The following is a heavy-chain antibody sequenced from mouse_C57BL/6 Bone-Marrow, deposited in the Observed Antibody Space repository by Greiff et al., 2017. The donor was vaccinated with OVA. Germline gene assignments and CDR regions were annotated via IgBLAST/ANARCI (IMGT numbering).Heavy chain of an antibody. D-gene: IGHD2-1*01. CDR1: GFSLTRYG. V-gene: IGHV2-2*01. Sequence: QVQLQQSGPGLVQPSQSLSITCTVSGFSLTRYGVHWVRQSSGKGLEWLGVIWSGGSTEYNAAFISRLSISKDNSKRQVYVKMNSLQADDTAIYYGARNPAYGTGYFDVWGTGTTVTVSS. CDR3: ARNPAYGTGYFDV. CDR2: IWSGGST. J-gene: IGHJ1*03.